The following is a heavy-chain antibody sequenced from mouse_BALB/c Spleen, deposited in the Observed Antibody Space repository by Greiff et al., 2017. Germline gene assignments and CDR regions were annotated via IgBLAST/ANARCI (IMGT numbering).Heavy chain of an antibody. V-gene: IGHV1-54*01. CDR3: ARWGMITTGMDY. Sequence: QVHVKQSGAELVRPGTSVKVSCKASGYAFTNYLIEWVKQRPGQGLEWIGVINPGSGGTNYNEKFKGKATLTADKSSSTAYMQLSSLTSDDSAVYFCARWGMITTGMDYWGQGTSVTVSS. J-gene: IGHJ4*01. D-gene: IGHD2-4*01. CDR1: GYAFTNYL. CDR2: INPGSGGT.